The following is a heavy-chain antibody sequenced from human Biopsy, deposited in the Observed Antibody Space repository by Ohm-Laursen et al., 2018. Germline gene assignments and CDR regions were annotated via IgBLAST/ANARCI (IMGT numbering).Heavy chain of an antibody. CDR1: GGSISSGGSY. J-gene: IGHJ4*02. CDR3: ARDFCDTTSCYPQN. Sequence: TLSLTCTVSGGSISSGGSYWSWIRQRPGKGLEWIGYIFNSANTYYNPSLKNLITISGDTSKNQFSLKLSSVTAADTAVYYCARDFCDTTSCYPQNWGQGTLVTVSS. D-gene: IGHD2-2*01. CDR2: IFNSANT. V-gene: IGHV4-31*01.